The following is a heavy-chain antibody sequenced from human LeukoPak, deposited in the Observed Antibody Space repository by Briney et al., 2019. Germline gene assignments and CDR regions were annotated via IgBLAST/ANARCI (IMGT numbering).Heavy chain of an antibody. D-gene: IGHD2-21*02. CDR3: ARHADCIGDCYRN. CDR1: GGSIRLDGDL. Sequence: SETLSLTCTVSGGSIRLDGDLWGWIRQPPGKGLEWIGTISHGGGTYYSPSLQSRVTLSVDTTKNQFSLKLSSVTAADTAVYYCARHADCIGDCYRNWGQGTLVTVYS. V-gene: IGHV4-39*01. J-gene: IGHJ4*02. CDR2: ISHGGGT.